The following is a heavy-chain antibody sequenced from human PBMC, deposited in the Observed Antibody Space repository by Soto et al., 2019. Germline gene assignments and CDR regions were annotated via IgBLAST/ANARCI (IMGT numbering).Heavy chain of an antibody. CDR1: GGSFSGYY. CDR3: ARRKYYYYYYGMDV. V-gene: IGHV4-34*01. Sequence: SETLSLTCAVYGGSFSGYYWSWIRQPPGKGLEWIGEINHSGSTNYNPSPKSRVTISVDTSKNQFSLKLSSVTAADTAVYYCARRKYYYYYYGMDVWGQGTTVTVSS. CDR2: INHSGST. J-gene: IGHJ6*02.